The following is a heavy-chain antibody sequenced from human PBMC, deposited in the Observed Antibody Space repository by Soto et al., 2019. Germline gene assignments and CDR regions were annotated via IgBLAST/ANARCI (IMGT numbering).Heavy chain of an antibody. CDR1: GGSISSGDYY. CDR3: AREQLANFDY. D-gene: IGHD1-1*01. J-gene: IGHJ4*02. CDR2: IFYSGST. Sequence: SETLSLTCTVSGGSISSGDYYWSWIRQHPGKGLEWIGYIFYSGSTYYNPSLKSRVTISVDTSKNQFSLKLSSVTAADTAVYYCAREQLANFDYWGQGTLVTVSS. V-gene: IGHV4-31*03.